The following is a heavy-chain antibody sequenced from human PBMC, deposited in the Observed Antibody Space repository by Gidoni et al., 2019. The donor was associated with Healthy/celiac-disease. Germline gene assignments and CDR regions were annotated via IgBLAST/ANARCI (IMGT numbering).Heavy chain of an antibody. CDR1: GGSISSYY. Sequence: QVQLQESGPGLVKPSETLSLTCTVSGGSISSYYWSWIRQPPGKGLEWIGYIYYSGSTNYNPSLKSRVTISVDTSKNQFSLKLSSVTAADTAVYYCARVGVQGGVFDYWGQGTLVTVSS. D-gene: IGHD3-10*01. V-gene: IGHV4-59*01. J-gene: IGHJ4*02. CDR3: ARVGVQGGVFDY. CDR2: IYYSGST.